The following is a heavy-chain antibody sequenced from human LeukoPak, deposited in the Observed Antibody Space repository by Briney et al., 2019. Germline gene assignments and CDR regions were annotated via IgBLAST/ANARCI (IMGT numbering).Heavy chain of an antibody. J-gene: IGHJ6*02. CDR1: GGTFSSYA. CDR2: IIPIFGTA. V-gene: IGHV1-69*13. D-gene: IGHD6-19*01. CDR3: AREGSSGWYEPYYYYYGMDV. Sequence: ASVKVSCKASGGTFSSYAISWVRQAPGQGLEWMGGIIPIFGTANYAQKLQGRVTITADESTSTAYMELSSLRSEDTAVYYCAREGSSGWYEPYYYYYGMDVWGQGTTVTVSS.